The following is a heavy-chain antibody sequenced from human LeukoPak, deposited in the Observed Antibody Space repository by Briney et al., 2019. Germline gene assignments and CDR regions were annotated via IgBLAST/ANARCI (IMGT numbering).Heavy chain of an antibody. CDR2: LYPGVST. Sequence: PSETLSLTCTVSGGSISSYYWSWIRQPPGKGLEWIGRLYPGVSTDYNPSLKSRVTMSLDASNNHFALKLSAVTAADTAVYYCARMKFYDSTGYTPGHYMDVWGKGATVIVSS. CDR1: GGSISSYY. V-gene: IGHV4-4*07. CDR3: ARMKFYDSTGYTPGHYMDV. D-gene: IGHD3-22*01. J-gene: IGHJ6*03.